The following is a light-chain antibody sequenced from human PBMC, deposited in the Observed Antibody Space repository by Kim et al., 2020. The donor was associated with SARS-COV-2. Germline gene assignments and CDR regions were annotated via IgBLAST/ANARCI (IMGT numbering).Light chain of an antibody. CDR1: QSVSGKY. CDR3: QRYGGSPTWT. Sequence: EIVLTQSPGTLSLYPGERATLSCSASQSVSGKYLAWYQQKPGQAPRLVIYGTSSRATGIPDTFSGSGSGTDFTLTISRLEPEDFAVYYCQRYGGSPTWTFGQRTKVDIK. J-gene: IGKJ1*01. CDR2: GTS. V-gene: IGKV3-20*01.